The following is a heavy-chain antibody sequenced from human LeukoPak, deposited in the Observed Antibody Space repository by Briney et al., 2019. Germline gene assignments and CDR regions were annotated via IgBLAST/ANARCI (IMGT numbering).Heavy chain of an antibody. V-gene: IGHV1-8*01. Sequence: ASVKVSCKASGYTFTSYDINWVRQATGQGLEWMGWMNPNSGNTGYAQKFQGRVTMTRDTSISTAYMELSRLRSDDTAVYYCARVRASAATRGLYYMDVWGKGTTVTVSS. D-gene: IGHD6-13*01. J-gene: IGHJ6*03. CDR2: MNPNSGNT. CDR1: GYTFTSYD. CDR3: ARVRASAATRGLYYMDV.